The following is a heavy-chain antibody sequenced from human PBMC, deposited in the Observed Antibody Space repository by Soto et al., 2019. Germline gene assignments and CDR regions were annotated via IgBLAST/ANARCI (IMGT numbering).Heavy chain of an antibody. CDR1: VYSFTSYW. CDR2: IDPSDSYT. D-gene: IGHD4-4*01. CDR3: ARRDYSNPSYGMDV. V-gene: IGHV5-10-1*01. Sequence: GESLKISCKGSVYSFTSYWISRVRQMPGKGLEWMGRIDPSDSYTNYSPSFQGHVTISADKSISTAYLQWSSLKASDTAMYYCARRDYSNPSYGMDVWGQGTTVTVSS. J-gene: IGHJ6*02.